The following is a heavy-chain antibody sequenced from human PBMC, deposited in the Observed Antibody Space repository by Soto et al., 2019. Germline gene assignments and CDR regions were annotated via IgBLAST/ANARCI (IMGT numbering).Heavy chain of an antibody. Sequence: EVQLLESGGGLVQPGGSLRLSCAASGFTFRSYAMSWVRQAPGKGLEWVSAVSASGTGTYYSDSVKGRFTISRDNSKNTLYLQMNSLRAEDTAVYYCARDPPATRHGMDVWGQGTTVTVSS. CDR3: ARDPPATRHGMDV. CDR1: GFTFRSYA. CDR2: VSASGTGT. J-gene: IGHJ6*02. V-gene: IGHV3-23*01.